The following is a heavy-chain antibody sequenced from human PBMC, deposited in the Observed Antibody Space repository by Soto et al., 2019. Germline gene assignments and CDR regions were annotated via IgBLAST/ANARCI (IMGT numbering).Heavy chain of an antibody. J-gene: IGHJ6*02. CDR2: LDHSGST. CDR1: GGSISRGDYY. V-gene: IGHV4-30-4*01. CDR3: ARRAGDYGPDGMDV. D-gene: IGHD3-9*01. Sequence: PSETLSHTCSVSGGSISRGDYYWSWIRQPPGKGLQWLGYLDHSGSTFFNPSLKSRLTLSLDTSNNQFSLKLTSVTAADTAVYYCARRAGDYGPDGMDVWCQGATVT.